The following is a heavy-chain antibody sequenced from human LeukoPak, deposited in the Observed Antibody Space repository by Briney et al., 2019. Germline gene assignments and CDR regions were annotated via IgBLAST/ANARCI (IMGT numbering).Heavy chain of an antibody. CDR3: ARGPPYYDFWSGYYTFDY. Sequence: ASVKVSCKASGGTFSSYAISWVRQAPGQGLEWMGGIIPIFGTANYAQKFQGRVTITTDESTSTAYMELSSLRSEDTAVYYCARGPPYYDFWSGYYTFDYWGQGTLVTVSS. D-gene: IGHD3-3*01. V-gene: IGHV1-69*05. CDR2: IIPIFGTA. J-gene: IGHJ4*02. CDR1: GGTFSSYA.